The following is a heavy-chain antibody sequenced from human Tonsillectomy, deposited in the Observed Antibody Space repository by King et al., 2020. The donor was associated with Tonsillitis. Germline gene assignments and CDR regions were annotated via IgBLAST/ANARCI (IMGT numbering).Heavy chain of an antibody. V-gene: IGHV3-7*03. CDR3: ARDPQLTPFDY. Sequence: VQLVESVGGLVQPGGSLRLSCAASGFSLSSYWMSWVRQAPGKGLEWVANIKQDGSEKYYVDSVKGRFTISRDNAKNSVYLQMNSLRAEDTAVYYCARDPQLTPFDYWGQGTLVTVSS. J-gene: IGHJ4*02. CDR2: IKQDGSEK. D-gene: IGHD2-2*01. CDR1: GFSLSSYW.